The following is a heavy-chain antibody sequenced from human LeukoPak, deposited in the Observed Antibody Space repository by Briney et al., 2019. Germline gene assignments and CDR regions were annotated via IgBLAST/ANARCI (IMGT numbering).Heavy chain of an antibody. V-gene: IGHV3-11*01. Sequence: PGGSLRLSCAASGFTFSDYYMSWIRQAPGKGLEWVSYISSSGSTIYYADSVKGRFTISRDNAKNSLYLQMNSLRAEDTAVYYCAKHLATNYYFDYWGQGTLVTVSS. CDR1: GFTFSDYY. J-gene: IGHJ4*02. D-gene: IGHD5-12*01. CDR2: ISSSGSTI. CDR3: AKHLATNYYFDY.